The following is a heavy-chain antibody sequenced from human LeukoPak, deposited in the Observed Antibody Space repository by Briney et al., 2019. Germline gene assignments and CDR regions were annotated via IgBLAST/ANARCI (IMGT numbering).Heavy chain of an antibody. CDR1: GGSISSYY. D-gene: IGHD5-12*01. V-gene: IGHV4-59*01. Sequence: SETLSLTCTVSGGSISSYYWSWIRQPPGKGLEWIGYIYYSGSTNYNPSLKSRVTISVDTSKNQFSLKLSSVTAADTAVYYCARSLRATPGAFDIWGQGIMVTVSS. CDR3: ARSLRATPGAFDI. J-gene: IGHJ3*02. CDR2: IYYSGST.